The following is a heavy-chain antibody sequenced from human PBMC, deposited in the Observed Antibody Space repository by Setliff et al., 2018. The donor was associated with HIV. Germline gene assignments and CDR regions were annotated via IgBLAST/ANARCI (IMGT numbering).Heavy chain of an antibody. CDR3: ARDGPLEGSYRYYYYYMDV. D-gene: IGHD3-10*01. J-gene: IGHJ6*03. CDR2: IYHTGST. Sequence: SETLSLTCTVSGDSISSHSWNWIRQPPGKGLEWIGYIYHTGSTNLNPSLKSRVTISIDKAKNQISLRLTSVTAADTAVYFCARDGPLEGSYRYYYYYMDVWGKGATVTVSS. V-gene: IGHV4-59*11. CDR1: GDSISSHS.